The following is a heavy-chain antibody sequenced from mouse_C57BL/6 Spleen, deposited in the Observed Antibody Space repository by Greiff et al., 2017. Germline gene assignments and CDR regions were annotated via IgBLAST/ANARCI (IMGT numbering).Heavy chain of an antibody. Sequence: VQLQQSGPELVKPGASVKISCKASGYSFTGYYMNWVKQSPEKSLEWIGEINPSTGGTTYNQKFKAKATLTVDKSSSTAYMQLKSRTSEDSAVYYCATGAVYGNSDYFDYWGQGTTLTVSS. CDR1: GYSFTGYY. D-gene: IGHD2-1*01. J-gene: IGHJ2*01. V-gene: IGHV1-42*01. CDR2: INPSTGGT. CDR3: ATGAVYGNSDYFDY.